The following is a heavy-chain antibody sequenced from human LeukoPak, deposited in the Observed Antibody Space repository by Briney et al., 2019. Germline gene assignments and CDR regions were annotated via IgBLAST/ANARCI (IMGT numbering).Heavy chain of an antibody. CDR1: GFTFSNFG. CDR2: ISYDGKVT. D-gene: IGHD3-10*01. V-gene: IGHV3-30*18. J-gene: IGHJ4*02. Sequence: GGSLRLSCAASGFTFSNFGMHWVRQALGKGLEWMAVISYDGKVTYYAASVKGRFTISRDNSKNTLYLQMTSLRGEDTALYYCAKERDYRVSTSCDYWGQGTQVTVSS. CDR3: AKERDYRVSTSCDY.